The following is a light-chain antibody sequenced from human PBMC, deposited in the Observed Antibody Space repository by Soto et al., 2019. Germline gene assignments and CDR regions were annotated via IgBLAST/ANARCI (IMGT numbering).Light chain of an antibody. CDR2: DVS. CDR3: CSYAGSFDV. V-gene: IGLV2-11*01. J-gene: IGLJ1*01. CDR1: SSDVGGYNY. Sequence: QSVLTQPRSVSGSPGQSVTISCTGTSSDVGGYNYVSRYQQHTCKDPNLMSYDVSERPSGDPDRFSGSKSGNTASLTISCLQAEDEADYYCCSYAGSFDVFGTGTKVTVL.